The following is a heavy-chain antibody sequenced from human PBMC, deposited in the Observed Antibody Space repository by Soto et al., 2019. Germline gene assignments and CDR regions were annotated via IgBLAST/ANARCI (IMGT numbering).Heavy chain of an antibody. J-gene: IGHJ4*02. CDR2: INPSGDIT. CDR1: GLTFSRYA. Sequence: EEQLLESGGGLVQPGGSLRLYCAASGLTFSRYAMSWVRQAPGKGLEWVSIINPSGDITYYGDSVKGRFTISRDNSKNTLSLQMNSLRAEDTAVYYCAKSLRPSALTTYYCDYGGQGTLVTVSS. V-gene: IGHV3-23*01. D-gene: IGHD4-17*01. CDR3: AKSLRPSALTTYYCDY.